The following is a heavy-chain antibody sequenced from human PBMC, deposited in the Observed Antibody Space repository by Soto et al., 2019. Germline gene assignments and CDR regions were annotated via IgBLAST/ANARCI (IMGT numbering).Heavy chain of an antibody. CDR2: IYYSGST. Sequence: WETLSLTCTVSGGSISSSSYYWGWIRQPPGKGLEWIGSIYYSGSTYYNPSLKSRVTISVDTSKNQFSLKLSSVTAADTAVYYCAKHKCHNIGPSAYWGQGTLVTVSS. CDR1: GGSISSSSYY. CDR3: AKHKCHNIGPSAY. D-gene: IGHD2-15*01. J-gene: IGHJ4*02. V-gene: IGHV4-39*01.